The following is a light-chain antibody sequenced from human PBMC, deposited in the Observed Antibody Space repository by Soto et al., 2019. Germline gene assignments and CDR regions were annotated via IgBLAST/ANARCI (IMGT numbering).Light chain of an antibody. CDR1: QSVRSN. V-gene: IGKV3-15*01. CDR2: DAS. J-gene: IGKJ5*01. Sequence: EIVMTQSPATLSVSPGERATLSCRVSQSVRSNLAWYQQKPGQAPRLLIYDASTRATGIAARFSGSGSGTEFTLTISSLQSEDFAVYYCQQYDSRPPVTFGQGTRLESK. CDR3: QQYDSRPPVT.